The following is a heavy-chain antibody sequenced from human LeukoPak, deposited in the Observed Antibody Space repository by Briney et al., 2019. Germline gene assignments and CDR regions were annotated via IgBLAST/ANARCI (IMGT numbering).Heavy chain of an antibody. D-gene: IGHD3-3*01. J-gene: IGHJ4*02. V-gene: IGHV4-38-2*02. CDR3: ARRAGPVTIFGVVRGKKYYFDY. CDR2: VHHSGRT. Sequence: ASETLSLTCTVSGYSISSDYYWGWIRQPPGKGLEWIGSVHHSGRTYYNPSLKSRVTISVDKSKNQFSLKLSSVTAADTAVYYCARRAGPVTIFGVVRGKKYYFDYWGQGTLVTVSS. CDR1: GYSISSDYY.